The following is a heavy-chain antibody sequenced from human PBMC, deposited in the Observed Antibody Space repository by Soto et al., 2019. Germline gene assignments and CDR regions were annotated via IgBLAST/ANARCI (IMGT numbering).Heavy chain of an antibody. J-gene: IGHJ4*02. CDR3: ARETTVTTVFDS. Sequence: QVQLVQSGAEVKKPGASVKVSCKASGYTFTSYAMHWVRQAPGQRLEWMGWINAGNGNTKYSQKFQGRVTITRDTSASTAYMELSSLRSEDTAVYYCARETTVTTVFDSWGQGTLVTVSS. D-gene: IGHD4-17*01. CDR1: GYTFTSYA. CDR2: INAGNGNT. V-gene: IGHV1-3*01.